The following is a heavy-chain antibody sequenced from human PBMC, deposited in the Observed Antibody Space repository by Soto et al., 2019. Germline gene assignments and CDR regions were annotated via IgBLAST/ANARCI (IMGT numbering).Heavy chain of an antibody. V-gene: IGHV1-3*01. J-gene: IGHJ4*02. CDR1: GYTFTTYA. CDR2: INAANGNT. Sequence: HVQFVQSEAEVKKPGASVKVSCKASGYTFTTYAIHWVRQAPGQRLECMGWINAANGNTKYSQKFQGRVNITRDTSASTVYMELSSLRSDDTGVYYGARLLSFGELSLDYWGQGTLVTVSS. D-gene: IGHD3-10*01. CDR3: ARLLSFGELSLDY.